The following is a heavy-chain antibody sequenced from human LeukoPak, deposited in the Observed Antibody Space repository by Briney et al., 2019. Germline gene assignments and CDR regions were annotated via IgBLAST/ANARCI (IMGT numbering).Heavy chain of an antibody. CDR3: ARDFVYDSSGYYRDAFDI. V-gene: IGHV1-2*06. CDR2: INPNSGGT. J-gene: IGHJ3*02. CDR1: GYTFTSYD. D-gene: IGHD3-22*01. Sequence: GASVKVSCKASGYTFTSYDINWVRQATGQGLEWMGRINPNSGGTNYAQKFQGRVTMTRDTSISTAYMELSRLRSDDTAVYYCARDFVYDSSGYYRDAFDIWGQGTMVTVSS.